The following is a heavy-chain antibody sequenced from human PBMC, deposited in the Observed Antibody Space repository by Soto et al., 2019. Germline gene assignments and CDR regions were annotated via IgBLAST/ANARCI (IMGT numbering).Heavy chain of an antibody. V-gene: IGHV4-39*01. Sequence: QLQVHESGPGLVKASETLSLTCTVSGGSISNSRYYWGWIRQPPGKGLEWIGTIYYSGTTYSNPSLKSRLTLSVDTSKNQFSLNLNSVSAADTAVYYCASQRGGWYFDYWGQGTLVTVSS. J-gene: IGHJ4*02. CDR3: ASQRGGWYFDY. D-gene: IGHD6-19*01. CDR1: GGSISNSRYY. CDR2: IYYSGTT.